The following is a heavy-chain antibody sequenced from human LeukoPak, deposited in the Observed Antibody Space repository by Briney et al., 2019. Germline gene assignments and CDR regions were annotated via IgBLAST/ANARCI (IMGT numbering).Heavy chain of an antibody. J-gene: IGHJ6*02. CDR3: ARDPALVVPAAEYYYYGMDV. CDR2: ISYDGSDK. V-gene: IGHV3-30-3*01. CDR1: GFTFSIYA. Sequence: TGGSLRLSCAVSGFTFSIYAMSWVRQAPGKGLEWVAVISYDGSDKYYADSVKGRFTISRDNSKNTLYLQMNSLRAEDTAVYYCARDPALVVPAAEYYYYGMDVWGQGTTVTVSS. D-gene: IGHD2-2*01.